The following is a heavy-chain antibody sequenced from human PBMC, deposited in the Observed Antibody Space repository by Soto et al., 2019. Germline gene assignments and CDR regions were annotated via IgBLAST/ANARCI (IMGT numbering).Heavy chain of an antibody. CDR1: GYTFTSYG. V-gene: IGHV1-18*01. CDR2: ISAYNGNT. CDR3: AMARIAAAGTALRDYYYGMDV. D-gene: IGHD6-13*01. J-gene: IGHJ6*02. Sequence: ASVKVSCKASGYTFTSYGISWVRQAPGQGHEWMGWISAYNGNTNYAQKLQGRVTMTTDTSTSTAYMELRSLRSDDTAVYYCAMARIAAAGTALRDYYYGMDVWGQGTTVTVSS.